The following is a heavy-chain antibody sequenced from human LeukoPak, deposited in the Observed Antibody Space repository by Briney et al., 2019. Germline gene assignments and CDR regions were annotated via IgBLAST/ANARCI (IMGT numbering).Heavy chain of an antibody. CDR3: ARRHYFDSSGHFDY. D-gene: IGHD3-22*01. Sequence: GESLKISCKGSGYSFTSYWIARVRQMPGKGLEWMGIIYPGDSDTTYSPSFQGQVTISVDKSISTAYLQWSSLKASDTAIYYCARRHYFDSSGHFDYWGQGTLLTVSS. CDR2: IYPGDSDT. J-gene: IGHJ4*02. V-gene: IGHV5-51*01. CDR1: GYSFTSYW.